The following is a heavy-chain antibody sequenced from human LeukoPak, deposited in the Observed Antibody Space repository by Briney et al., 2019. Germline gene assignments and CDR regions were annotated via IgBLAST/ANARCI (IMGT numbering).Heavy chain of an antibody. V-gene: IGHV4-59*01. CDR2: ISNSGST. CDR3: ARGRTWFGELSY. CDR1: GGSISSYY. J-gene: IGHJ4*02. D-gene: IGHD3-10*01. Sequence: PSETLSLTRTDSGGSISSYYWSWIRQPPGKGLEWIGYISNSGSTDYNPALKSRVTISVDTSKKQFSLKLSSVTGADTAVYYCARGRTWFGELSYWGQRALLTVSS.